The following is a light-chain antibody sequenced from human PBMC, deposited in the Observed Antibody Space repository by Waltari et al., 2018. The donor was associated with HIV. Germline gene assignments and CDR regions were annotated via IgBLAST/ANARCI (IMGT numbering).Light chain of an antibody. CDR2: WAS. CDR1: QSLLYSSSNKNS. J-gene: IGKJ2*01. Sequence: DIVMTQSPESLAVAVGEGANSHCKSSQSLLYSSSNKNSLAWYQHKPRPPPALLISWASTRDSAVPARFSGSGSGTDFTLTISSLQAEDGAVYYCQQYYSTPYTFGLGTKLEIK. V-gene: IGKV4-1*01. CDR3: QQYYSTPYT.